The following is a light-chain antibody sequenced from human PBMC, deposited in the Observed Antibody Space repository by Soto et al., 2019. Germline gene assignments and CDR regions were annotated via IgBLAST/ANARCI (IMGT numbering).Light chain of an antibody. V-gene: IGLV1-51*01. CDR3: GTWDSSLSVVV. Sequence: QSVLTQPPSVSAAPGQKVTISCSGSTSNIGSFYISWYQQLPGAAPRLLIDDTNMRPSGIPDRFSASKSGTSGTLGITGLQTGDEADYYCGTWDSSLSVVVFGGGTKLTVL. CDR1: TSNIGSFY. CDR2: DTN. J-gene: IGLJ2*01.